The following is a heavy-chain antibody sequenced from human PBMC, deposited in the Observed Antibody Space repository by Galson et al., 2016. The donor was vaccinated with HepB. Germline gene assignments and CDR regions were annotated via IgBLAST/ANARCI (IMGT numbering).Heavy chain of an antibody. V-gene: IGHV3-7*03. D-gene: IGHD2-15*01. CDR1: GFTLSTYW. J-gene: IGHJ3*02. Sequence: SLRLSCAASGFTLSTYWMSWVRQAPGKGLEWVANIKKDESVKNYVDSVQGRFTISRDNAKNSLYLQLDSLRAEDTAVYYCVRDRNYGSGSRWYDLYDIWGHGTMVTVSS. CDR3: VRDRNYGSGSRWYDLYDI. CDR2: IKKDESVK.